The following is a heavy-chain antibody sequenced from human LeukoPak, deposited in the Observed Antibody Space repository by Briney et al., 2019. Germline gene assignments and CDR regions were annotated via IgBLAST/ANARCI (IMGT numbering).Heavy chain of an antibody. J-gene: IGHJ5*02. V-gene: IGHV4-59*01. Sequence: PSETLSLTCIVSGDSISSYHWSWIRQPPGRGLDWIGYISYSGSTSYNPSLKSRVTISVDTSKNQFSLKLSSVTAADTAVYYCARVGRGDHTWGSYSCNHWGQGTLVTVSS. CDR2: ISYSGST. CDR1: GDSISSYH. CDR3: ARVGRGDHTWGSYSCNH. D-gene: IGHD3-16*01.